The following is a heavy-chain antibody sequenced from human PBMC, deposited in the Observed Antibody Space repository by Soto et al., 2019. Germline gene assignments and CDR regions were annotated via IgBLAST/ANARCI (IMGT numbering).Heavy chain of an antibody. Sequence: PGGSLSVSCAASGFTFSSFWMHWVRQVPGKGLVWISHITKDGSSISYADSVKGRFTISRDDAKNTVYLQMNGLRAEDTAVYYCARGGVGSFDYWGQGSLVTVSS. D-gene: IGHD3-10*01. V-gene: IGHV3-74*01. J-gene: IGHJ4*02. CDR2: ITKDGSSI. CDR3: ARGGVGSFDY. CDR1: GFTFSSFW.